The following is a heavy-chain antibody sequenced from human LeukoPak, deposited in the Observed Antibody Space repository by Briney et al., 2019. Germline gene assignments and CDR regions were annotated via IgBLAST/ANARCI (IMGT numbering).Heavy chain of an antibody. D-gene: IGHD4-17*01. CDR2: IYYSGST. V-gene: IGHV4-59*01. CDR3: ARDPYGDYYFDY. J-gene: IGHJ4*02. CDR1: GDSISSYY. Sequence: SETLSLTCTVSGDSISSYYWSWIRQPPGKGLEWIGYIYYSGSTNYNPSLKSRVTISVDTSKNQFSLKLSSVAAADTAVYYCARDPYGDYYFDYWGQGTLVTVSS.